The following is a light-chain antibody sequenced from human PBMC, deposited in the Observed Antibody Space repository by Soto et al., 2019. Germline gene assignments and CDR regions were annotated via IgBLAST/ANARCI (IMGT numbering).Light chain of an antibody. CDR3: SSYAGGNRV. V-gene: IGLV2-8*01. CDR1: SSDVGAYIY. CDR2: EVT. J-gene: IGLJ2*01. Sequence: QSVLTQPPSASGSPGQSVTISCTGTSSDVGAYIYVSWYQQHPGKAPKLMIYEVTKRPSGVPDRFSGSKSGNTASLTVSGLQAEDEADYYCSSYAGGNRVFGGGTKLTVL.